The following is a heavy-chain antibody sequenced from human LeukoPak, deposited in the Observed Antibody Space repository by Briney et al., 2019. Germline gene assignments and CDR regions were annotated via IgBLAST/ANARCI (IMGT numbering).Heavy chain of an antibody. V-gene: IGHV3-21*01. CDR2: ISSSSSYI. Sequence: GGSLRLSCAASGFTFSSYSMNWVRQAPGKGLEWVSSISSSSSYIYYADSVKGRFTISRDNAKNLLYLQMNSLRAEDTAVYYCARGWISDSFDYWGQGTLVTVSS. D-gene: IGHD5-12*01. CDR3: ARGWISDSFDY. CDR1: GFTFSSYS. J-gene: IGHJ4*02.